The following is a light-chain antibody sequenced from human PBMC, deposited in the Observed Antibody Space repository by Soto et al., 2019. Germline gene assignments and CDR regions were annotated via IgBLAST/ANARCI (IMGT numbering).Light chain of an antibody. CDR2: DAY. CDR3: QQRHMWPIT. Sequence: ELVLKQSAVTLSLSPGERGTLSRRASQSFRGLLAWYQQKPGQAPRLLIYDAYNRATGIPPRFSGSGSGTDFTLTISSLEPEDSAVYYCQQRHMWPITFGQGTRLEI. V-gene: IGKV3-11*01. J-gene: IGKJ5*01. CDR1: QSFRGL.